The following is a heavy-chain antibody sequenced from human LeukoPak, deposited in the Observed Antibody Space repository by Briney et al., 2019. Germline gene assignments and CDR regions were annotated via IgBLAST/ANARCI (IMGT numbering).Heavy chain of an antibody. D-gene: IGHD3-3*01. V-gene: IGHV4-59*01. J-gene: IGHJ2*01. Sequence: SETLSLTCTVSGGSISSYYWSWIRQPPGKGLEWIGYIYYSGSTNYNPSLKSRVTISVDTSKNQFSLKLSSVTAADTAVYYCARVCTDYDFWSGYYRYWYFDLWGRGTLVTVSS. CDR3: ARVCTDYDFWSGYYRYWYFDL. CDR2: IYYSGST. CDR1: GGSISSYY.